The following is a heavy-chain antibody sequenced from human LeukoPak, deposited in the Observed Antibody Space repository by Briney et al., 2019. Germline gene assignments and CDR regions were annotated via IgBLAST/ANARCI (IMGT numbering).Heavy chain of an antibody. Sequence: GGSLRLSCAASGFTFSSYGMHWVRQAPGKGLEWVAVISYDGSNKYYADSVKGRFTISRDNSKNTLYLQMNSLRAEDTAVYYCAKGGRSSGYNDAFDIWGQGTMVTVSS. V-gene: IGHV3-30*18. CDR3: AKGGRSSGYNDAFDI. D-gene: IGHD3-22*01. CDR1: GFTFSSYG. J-gene: IGHJ3*02. CDR2: ISYDGSNK.